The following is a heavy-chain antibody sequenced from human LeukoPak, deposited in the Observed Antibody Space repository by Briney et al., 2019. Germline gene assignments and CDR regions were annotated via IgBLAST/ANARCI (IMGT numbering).Heavy chain of an antibody. J-gene: IGHJ5*02. V-gene: IGHV4-39*01. Sequence: KPSETLSLTCTVSGGSITSSSYSWVWIRQPPGKGLEWIGSIFYSGRTNYNPSLETRVAISVDMSNNQFSLRLSSVTAADMAVYCCARLGSAWFDPWGPGTLVTVSS. CDR1: GGSITSSSYS. CDR2: IFYSGRT. CDR3: ARLGSAWFDP.